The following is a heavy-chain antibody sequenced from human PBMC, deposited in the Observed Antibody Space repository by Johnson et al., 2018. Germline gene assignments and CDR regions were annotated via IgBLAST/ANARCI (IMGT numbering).Heavy chain of an antibody. Sequence: QVQLVQSGGGVVQPGTALRLSCGASGFTFGSYGMPWVRQAPGKGLEWVTFISFGGSNKYSSDSVKGRFTIPRDSSQDPLYLEMRNLRPEDTAVAFCAVDLEATDASVPEAVTLPDEMHGDLWGQVTLVTVSS. CDR3: AVDLEATDASVPEAVTLPDEMHGDL. J-gene: IGHJ5*02. D-gene: IGHD2-2*01. V-gene: IGHV3-30*03. CDR2: ISFGGSNK. CDR1: GFTFGSYG.